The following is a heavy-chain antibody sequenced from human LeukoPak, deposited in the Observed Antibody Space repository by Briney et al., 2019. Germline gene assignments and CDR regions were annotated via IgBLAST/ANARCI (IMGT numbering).Heavy chain of an antibody. J-gene: IGHJ4*02. CDR1: GFTFSSYA. Sequence: GGSLRLSCAASGFTFSSYAMSWVRQAPGKGLEWVSAISGSGGSTYYADSVKGRFTISRDNSKNTLYLQMNSLRAEDTAVYYCAKAPGRWLQFSVRFDYWGQGTLVTVSS. V-gene: IGHV3-23*01. CDR2: ISGSGGST. D-gene: IGHD5-24*01. CDR3: AKAPGRWLQFSVRFDY.